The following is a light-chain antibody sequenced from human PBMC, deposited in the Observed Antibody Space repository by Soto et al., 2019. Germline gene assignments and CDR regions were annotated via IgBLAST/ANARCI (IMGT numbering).Light chain of an antibody. CDR3: SSYASSSTPLYV. CDR2: DVS. Sequence: QSVLTQPASVSGSPGQLITISCTGTSSDVGGYNYVSWYQQHPGKAPELMIYDVSNRPSGVSNRFSGSKSGNTASLTISGLQAEDEADYYCSSYASSSTPLYVFGTGTKVTVL. V-gene: IGLV2-14*01. J-gene: IGLJ1*01. CDR1: SSDVGGYNY.